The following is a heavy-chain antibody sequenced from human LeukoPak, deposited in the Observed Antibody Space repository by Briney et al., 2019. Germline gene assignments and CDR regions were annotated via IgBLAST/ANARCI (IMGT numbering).Heavy chain of an antibody. J-gene: IGHJ4*02. V-gene: IGHV3-21*01. CDR2: ISSSSSYI. D-gene: IGHD1-26*01. CDR1: GFTFNYYS. CDR3: ARDNEGATGDFDY. Sequence: GGSLRLPCAASGFTFNYYSMNWVRQAPGKGLEWVSSISSSSSYIYYADSVKGRFTISRDNAKNSLYLQMNSLRAEDTAVYYCARDNEGATGDFDYWGQGTLVTVSS.